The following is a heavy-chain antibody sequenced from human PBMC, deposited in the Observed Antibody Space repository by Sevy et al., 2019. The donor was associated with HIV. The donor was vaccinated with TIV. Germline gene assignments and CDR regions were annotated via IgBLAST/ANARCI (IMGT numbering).Heavy chain of an antibody. CDR3: ATGDYGSGSYPPFDY. D-gene: IGHD3-10*01. Sequence: ASVKVSCKVSGYTHTELSMHWVRRAPRKGLEWIGGFDPEDGETIYAQKFQGRVTMTEDTSTDTAYMQLSSLRSEDTAVYYCATGDYGSGSYPPFDYWGQGTLVTVSS. V-gene: IGHV1-24*01. CDR2: FDPEDGET. J-gene: IGHJ4*02. CDR1: GYTHTELS.